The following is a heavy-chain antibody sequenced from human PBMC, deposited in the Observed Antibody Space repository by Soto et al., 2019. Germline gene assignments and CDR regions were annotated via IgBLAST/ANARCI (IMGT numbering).Heavy chain of an antibody. Sequence: PGGSLRLSCAASGFTFSSYGMHWVRQAPGKGLEWVAVISYDGSNKYYADSVKGRFTISRDNSKNTLYLQMNSLRAEDTAVYYCAKDEWRHSSSVLVYWGQGTLVTVSS. CDR3: AKDEWRHSSSVLVY. CDR2: ISYDGSNK. V-gene: IGHV3-30*18. D-gene: IGHD6-6*01. CDR1: GFTFSSYG. J-gene: IGHJ4*02.